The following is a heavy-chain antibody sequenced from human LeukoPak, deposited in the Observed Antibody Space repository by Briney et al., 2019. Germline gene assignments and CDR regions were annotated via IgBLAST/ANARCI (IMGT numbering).Heavy chain of an antibody. CDR2: INPNSGGT. D-gene: IGHD3-10*01. J-gene: IGHJ3*02. V-gene: IGHV1-2*02. Sequence: ASVKVSCKASGYTFTGSYMHWVRQAPGQGLEWMGWINPNSGGTSSAQKFQGRVTMTRDTSVSTAYMELSSLRSEDTAVYYCAADNPYYSHAFDIWGQGTMVTVSS. CDR1: GYTFTGSY. CDR3: AADNPYYSHAFDI.